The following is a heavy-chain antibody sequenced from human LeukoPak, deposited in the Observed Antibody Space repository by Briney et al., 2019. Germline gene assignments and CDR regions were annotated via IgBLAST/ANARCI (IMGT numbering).Heavy chain of an antibody. J-gene: IGHJ4*02. CDR2: INPNSGGT. V-gene: IGHV1-2*02. Sequence: ASVKVSCKASGYTFTGYYMHWVRQAPGQGLEWMGWINPNSGGTNYAQKFQGRVTMTRDTSISTAYKELSRLRSDDTAVYYCAMCLSGYYLGFDYWGQGTLVTVSS. CDR3: AMCLSGYYLGFDY. D-gene: IGHD3-3*01. CDR1: GYTFTGYY.